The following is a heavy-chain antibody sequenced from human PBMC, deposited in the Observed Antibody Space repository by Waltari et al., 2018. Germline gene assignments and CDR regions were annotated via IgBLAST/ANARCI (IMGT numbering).Heavy chain of an antibody. Sequence: EVQLVESGGGLVKPGGSLRLSCAASGFTFSSYSMNWVRQAPGKGLEWVSSISSSSSYIYYADSVKGRFTISRDNAKNSLYLQMNSLRAEDTAVYYCARDPDMGGIVGATKGFDYWGQGTLVTVSS. CDR3: ARDPDMGGIVGATKGFDY. J-gene: IGHJ4*02. V-gene: IGHV3-21*01. CDR2: ISSSSSYI. CDR1: GFTFSSYS. D-gene: IGHD1-26*01.